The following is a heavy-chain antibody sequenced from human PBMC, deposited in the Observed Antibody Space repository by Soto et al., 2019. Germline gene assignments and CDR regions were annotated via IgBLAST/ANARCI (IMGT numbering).Heavy chain of an antibody. CDR1: GFTFSSYA. D-gene: IGHD2-21*01. V-gene: IGHV3-30-3*01. J-gene: IGHJ4*02. Sequence: GGSLRLSCAASGFTFSSYAMHWVRQAPGKGLEWVAVISYDGSNKYYADSVKGRFTISRNNSKNTLYLQMNSLRAEDTAVYYCARSDWFSPPYWGQGTLVTVSS. CDR3: ARSDWFSPPY. CDR2: ISYDGSNK.